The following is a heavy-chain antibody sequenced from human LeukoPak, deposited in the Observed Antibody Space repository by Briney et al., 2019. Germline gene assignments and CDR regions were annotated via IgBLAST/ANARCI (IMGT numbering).Heavy chain of an antibody. CDR3: TRRLVIIPAFDI. CDR2: IRSKDYGGTT. Sequence: PGRSLRLSCTASGFTFGDYAMSWVRQAPGKGLEWVGFIRSKDYGGTTEYAASVKGRFTISRDDSKSIAYLQMNSLKTEDTAVYYCTRRLVIIPAFDIWGQGTMVTVSS. V-gene: IGHV3-49*04. D-gene: IGHD3-10*01. J-gene: IGHJ3*02. CDR1: GFTFGDYA.